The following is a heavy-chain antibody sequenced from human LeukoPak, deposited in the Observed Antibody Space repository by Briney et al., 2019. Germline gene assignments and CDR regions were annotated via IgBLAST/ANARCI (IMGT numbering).Heavy chain of an antibody. CDR1: GYSFTSYW. V-gene: IGHV5-51*01. CDR2: IYPGDSDT. CDR3: ARYQTQYCSSTRFRWSTGCYYMDV. Sequence: GESLKISCKGSGYSFTSYWIGWVRQMPGKGLEWMGIIYPGDSDTRYSPSFQGQVTISADKSISTAYLQWSSLKASDTAMYYCARYQTQYCSSTRFRWSTGCYYMDVWGKGTTVTVSS. D-gene: IGHD2-2*01. J-gene: IGHJ6*03.